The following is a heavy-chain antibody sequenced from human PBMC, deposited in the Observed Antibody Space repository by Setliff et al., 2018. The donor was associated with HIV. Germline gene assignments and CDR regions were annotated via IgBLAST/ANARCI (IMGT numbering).Heavy chain of an antibody. CDR3: ARCGYSYGFLGVTYYFYMDV. V-gene: IGHV4-4*07. Sequence: PSETLSLTCTVSGGSISRYYWSWIRQSAGRGLEWIGRIYSTGSINYNPSLKSRVTMSVDTAKNQFSLNLTSVTAADTAIYYCARCGYSYGFLGVTYYFYMDVWGKGTAVTVSS. CDR1: GGSISRYY. D-gene: IGHD5-18*01. CDR2: IYSTGSI. J-gene: IGHJ6*03.